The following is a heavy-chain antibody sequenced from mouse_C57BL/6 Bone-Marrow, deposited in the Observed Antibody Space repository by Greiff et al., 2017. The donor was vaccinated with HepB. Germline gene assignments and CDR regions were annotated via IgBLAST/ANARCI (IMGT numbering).Heavy chain of an antibody. D-gene: IGHD2-3*01. J-gene: IGHJ3*01. Sequence: VQLQQPGAELVKPGASVKMSCKASGYTFTSYWITWVKQRPGQGLEWIGDIYPGSGSTNYNEKFKSKATLTVDTSSSTAYMQLSSLTSEDSAVYYCARYYDGYYTWFAYWGQGTLVTVSA. CDR2: IYPGSGST. V-gene: IGHV1-55*01. CDR1: GYTFTSYW. CDR3: ARYYDGYYTWFAY.